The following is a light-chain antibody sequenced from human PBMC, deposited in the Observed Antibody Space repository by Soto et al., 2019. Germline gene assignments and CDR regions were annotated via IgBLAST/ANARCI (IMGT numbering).Light chain of an antibody. Sequence: QSALTQPASVSGSPGQSITISCTGTNSDVGSYNLVSWYQQHPGKAPKLMIYEGSKRPSGVSNRFSGSKSGNTASLTISGLQAEDEADYYCCSYAGSSTLGVFGGGTQLTVL. CDR2: EGS. CDR3: CSYAGSSTLGV. J-gene: IGLJ2*01. CDR1: NSDVGSYNL. V-gene: IGLV2-23*01.